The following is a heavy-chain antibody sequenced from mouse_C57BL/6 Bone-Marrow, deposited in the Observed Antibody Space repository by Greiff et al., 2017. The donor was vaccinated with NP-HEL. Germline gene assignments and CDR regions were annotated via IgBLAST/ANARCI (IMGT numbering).Heavy chain of an antibody. CDR3: TFYDYGERPFAY. CDR1: GFNIKDDY. Sequence: VQLQQSGAELVRPGASVRLSCTASGFNIKDDYMHWVKQRPEQGLEWIGWIDPENGDTGYASKFQGKATITVDTSSNTAYLQLSCLTSEDTAVYYCTFYDYGERPFAYWGQGTLVTVSA. V-gene: IGHV14-4*01. CDR2: IDPENGDT. D-gene: IGHD2-4*01. J-gene: IGHJ3*01.